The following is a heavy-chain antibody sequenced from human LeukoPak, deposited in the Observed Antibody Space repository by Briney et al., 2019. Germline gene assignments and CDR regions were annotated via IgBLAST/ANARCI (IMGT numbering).Heavy chain of an antibody. D-gene: IGHD6-19*01. J-gene: IGHJ4*02. CDR2: IYSGGTT. V-gene: IGHV3-66*01. Sequence: GGSLRLSCAASGFTVSSNYMSWVRQAPGKGLEWVSVIYSGGTTYYTDSVKGRFIISRDNSKNTLYLQMNSLRAEDTAVYYCASPAHQWHWYYFDYWGQGTLVTVSS. CDR3: ASPAHQWHWYYFDY. CDR1: GFTVSSNY.